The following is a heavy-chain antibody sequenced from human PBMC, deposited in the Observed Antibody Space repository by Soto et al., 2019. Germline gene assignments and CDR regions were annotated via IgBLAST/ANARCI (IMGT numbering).Heavy chain of an antibody. D-gene: IGHD3-10*01. CDR3: ARTLRNPYYYGSGSTYYFDY. Sequence: SETLSLTCAVYGGSFSGYYWSWIRQPPGKGLEWIGEINHSGSTNYNPSLKSRVTISVDTSKNQFSLKLSSVTAADTAVYYCARTLRNPYYYGSGSTYYFDYWGQGTLVTVSS. CDR2: INHSGST. J-gene: IGHJ4*02. V-gene: IGHV4-34*01. CDR1: GGSFSGYY.